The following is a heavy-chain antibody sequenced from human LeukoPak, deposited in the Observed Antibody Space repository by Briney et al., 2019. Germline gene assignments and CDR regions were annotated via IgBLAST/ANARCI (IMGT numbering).Heavy chain of an antibody. V-gene: IGHV1-2*02. CDR2: INPNSGGT. Sequence: ASVTVSCKASGYTFTGYYMHWVRQAPGQGLEWMGWINPNSGGTNYAQKLQGRVTMTRDTSISTAYMELSRLRSDDTAVYYCAGGTTIFGVVNIIYYYYMDVWGKGTTVTVSS. CDR3: AGGTTIFGVVNIIYYYYMDV. D-gene: IGHD3-3*01. J-gene: IGHJ6*03. CDR1: GYTFTGYY.